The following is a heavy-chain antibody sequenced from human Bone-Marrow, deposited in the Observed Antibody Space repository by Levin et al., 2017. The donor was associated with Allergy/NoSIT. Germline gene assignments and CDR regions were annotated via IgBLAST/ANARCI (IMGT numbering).Heavy chain of an antibody. CDR3: AKDIGGYERTGDAFDI. CDR2: ISYDGSNK. J-gene: IGHJ3*02. D-gene: IGHD5-12*01. CDR1: GFSFSSNG. V-gene: IGHV3-30*18. Sequence: GGSLRLSCAASGFSFSSNGMHWVRQAPGKGLEWVAFISYDGSNKYYADSVKGRFTISRDNSKNTLSLQMNSLRAEDTAVYYCAKDIGGYERTGDAFDIWGQGTMVTVSS.